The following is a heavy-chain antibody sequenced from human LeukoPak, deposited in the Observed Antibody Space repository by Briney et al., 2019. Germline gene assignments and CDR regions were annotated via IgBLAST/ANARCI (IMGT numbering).Heavy chain of an antibody. D-gene: IGHD6-13*01. CDR2: LSGSGGRT. V-gene: IGHV3-23*01. Sequence: GGSLRLYSAASGFTSCCYDMRWLAPAQGKGLEWVSALSGSGGRTYYADSVKGPFTISRDNSKNTLYLQMNSLRAEDTAVYYCAKGWSRAAGTGYWGQGTLVTVSS. CDR1: GFTSCCYD. J-gene: IGHJ4*02. CDR3: AKGWSRAAGTGY.